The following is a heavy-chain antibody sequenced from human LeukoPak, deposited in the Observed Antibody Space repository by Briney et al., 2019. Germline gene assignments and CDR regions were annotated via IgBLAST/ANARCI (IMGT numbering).Heavy chain of an antibody. V-gene: IGHV4-4*07. CDR1: GDSMSGY. D-gene: IGHD1-26*01. CDR3: ARSNSGSYGWFDP. J-gene: IGHJ5*02. Sequence: SETLSLTCTVSGDSMSGYWAWVRRPAGKGLEWIGRISTSGGTDYNPSPKSRITMSVDTSKNQFFLKLRSMTAADTAVYYCARSNSGSYGWFDPWGQGTLVTVSS. CDR2: ISTSGGT.